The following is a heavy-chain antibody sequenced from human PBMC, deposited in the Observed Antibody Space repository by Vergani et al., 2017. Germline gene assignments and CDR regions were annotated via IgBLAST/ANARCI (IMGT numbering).Heavy chain of an antibody. D-gene: IGHD1-1*01. Sequence: LEESGGGSVTPGGSLRLSCAASGFKFSDHYMSWIRQAPGKGLEWVSHISPGASTVSYTDSVTGRFTVSRDNDNNSLTLDRTTLSFEYTAVYYCGKIPDISTTRHYYAMDVWGQGTTAIVSS. CDR2: ISPGASTV. V-gene: IGHV3-11*04. J-gene: IGHJ6*02. CDR1: GFKFSDHY. CDR3: GKIPDISTTRHYYAMDV.